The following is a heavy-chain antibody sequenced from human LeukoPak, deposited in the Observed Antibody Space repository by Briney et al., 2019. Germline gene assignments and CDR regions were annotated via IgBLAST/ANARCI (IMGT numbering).Heavy chain of an antibody. V-gene: IGHV1-69*05. CDR2: IIPIFGTA. CDR1: GGTFSSYV. Sequence: SVKVSYKASGGTFSSYVIIWVRQAPGQGLEWMGGIIPIFGTAHYAQKFQGRVTITTDESTNTAYMELSSLRSEDTAVYYCARNSDSSGSLWNYFDYWGQGTLVTVSS. J-gene: IGHJ4*02. CDR3: ARNSDSSGSLWNYFDY. D-gene: IGHD3-22*01.